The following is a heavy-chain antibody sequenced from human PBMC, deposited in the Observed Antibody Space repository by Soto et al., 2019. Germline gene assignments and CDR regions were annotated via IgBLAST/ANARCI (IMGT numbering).Heavy chain of an antibody. CDR2: INPIGDYT. V-gene: IGHV1-46*01. CDR3: ARESPSTYWFDP. CDR1: GGTFSSYA. J-gene: IGHJ5*02. Sequence: ASVKVSWKASGGTFSSYAISWVRQAPGQGLEWIGNINPIGDYTTYAPNFQGRVTMTWDTPTSTVYMELRSLRSEDTAVYFCARESPSTYWFDPWGQGTLVTVSS.